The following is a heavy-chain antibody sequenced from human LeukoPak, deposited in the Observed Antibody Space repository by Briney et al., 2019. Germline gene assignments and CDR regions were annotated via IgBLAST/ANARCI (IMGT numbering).Heavy chain of an antibody. V-gene: IGHV4-30-4*01. D-gene: IGHD3-10*01. CDR1: GGSISSGDYY. J-gene: IGHJ5*02. Sequence: SETLSLTCTVSGGSISSGDYYWSWVRQPPGKGLEWIGYIYYDGSTHFNPPLKSRVTLSLDMSKNQFSLKLNSVTVADTAVYYCARETRYGSTSYVWFDPWGHGTLVTVSS. CDR3: ARETRYGSTSYVWFDP. CDR2: IYYDGST.